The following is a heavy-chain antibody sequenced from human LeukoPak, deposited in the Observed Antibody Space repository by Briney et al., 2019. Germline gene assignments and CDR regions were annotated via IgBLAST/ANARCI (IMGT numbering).Heavy chain of an antibody. Sequence: ASGTVSCKPAGYTFTRDDINWVRQAAGQGREWIGWMNPNGGNTVYAQKCEGRVTITRNTSISTAYIELSRPRSEATAVYYCASVLVLPAAIYPLHSMKKIHWFDPWGQGTLVTVSS. V-gene: IGHV1-8*01. J-gene: IGHJ5*02. CDR3: ASVLVLPAAIYPLHSMKKIHWFDP. CDR1: GYTFTRDD. D-gene: IGHD2-2*01. CDR2: MNPNGGNT.